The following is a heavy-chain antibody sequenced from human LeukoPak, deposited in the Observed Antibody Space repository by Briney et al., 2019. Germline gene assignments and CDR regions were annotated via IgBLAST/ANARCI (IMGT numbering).Heavy chain of an antibody. CDR1: GFTFSTYW. Sequence: GGSLRLSCAASGFTFSTYWMHWVRQAPGTGLVWVSLISSDGSNTNYADSVKGRFTISRDNAKNTLYLQMNSLRAEDTAVYYCATYVPAASIFGYWGQGTLVTVSS. V-gene: IGHV3-74*01. J-gene: IGHJ4*02. CDR2: ISSDGSNT. D-gene: IGHD2-2*01. CDR3: ATYVPAASIFGY.